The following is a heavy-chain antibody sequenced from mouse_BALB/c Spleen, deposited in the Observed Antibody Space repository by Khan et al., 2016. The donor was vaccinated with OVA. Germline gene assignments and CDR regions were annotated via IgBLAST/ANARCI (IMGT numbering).Heavy chain of an antibody. CDR1: GDSITSGY. CDR2: MFYSGYT. D-gene: IGHD2-14*01. Sequence: EVPLQESGPRLVQPSQTLSLTCSVTGDSITSGYWSWLRKFPGNKLEYMGYMFYSGYTYSNPSLKSRISITRHTSKNQYYVQLNSVTAEDTATYYCARSTYRYAFAYWGQGTLVTVSA. V-gene: IGHV3-8*02. CDR3: ARSTYRYAFAY. J-gene: IGHJ3*01.